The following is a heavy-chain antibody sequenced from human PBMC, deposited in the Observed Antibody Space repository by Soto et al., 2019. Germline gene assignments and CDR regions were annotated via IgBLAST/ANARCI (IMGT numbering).Heavy chain of an antibody. Sequence: SLRRPCAAGGVTFVSCSMHWVIQATGKGLEWVSSISSSSSYIYYADSVKGRFTISRDNAKNSLYLQMNSLRAEDTAVYYCASDLIGYCSGGSCYIPHYWGQRTLVTVSS. V-gene: IGHV3-21*01. D-gene: IGHD2-15*01. CDR1: GVTFVSCS. CDR3: ASDLIGYCSGGSCYIPHY. J-gene: IGHJ4*02. CDR2: ISSSSSYI.